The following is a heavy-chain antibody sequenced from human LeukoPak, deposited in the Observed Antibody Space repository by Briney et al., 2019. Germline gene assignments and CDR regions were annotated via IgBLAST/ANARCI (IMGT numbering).Heavy chain of an antibody. CDR1: GYTFTSYG. CDR2: ISAYNGNT. J-gene: IGHJ6*02. V-gene: IGHV1-18*01. Sequence: GASVKVSCKASGYTFTSYGISWVRQAPGQGLEWMGWISAYNGNTNYAQKLQGRVTMTTDTSTSTAYMELRSLRSDDTAVYYCARVRVGWYFPYGMDVWGQGTTVTVSS. D-gene: IGHD6-19*01. CDR3: ARVRVGWYFPYGMDV.